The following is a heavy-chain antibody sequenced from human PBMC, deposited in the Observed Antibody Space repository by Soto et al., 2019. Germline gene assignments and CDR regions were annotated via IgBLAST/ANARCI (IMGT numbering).Heavy chain of an antibody. Sequence: QIHLVQSGGGVVQPGGSMTLSWVASRFDLSAYTMVRGPQGPGQGLQWVAELSPGGGNKYYADSLRGRFAILSDTANNTVLLLLLRVRPEDTAVYYCAKAADSYYLDYWGQGTQVAVSA. J-gene: IGHJ4*02. V-gene: IGHV3-30*18. CDR1: RFDLSAYT. CDR2: LSPGGGNK. D-gene: IGHD2-15*01. CDR3: AKAADSYYLDY.